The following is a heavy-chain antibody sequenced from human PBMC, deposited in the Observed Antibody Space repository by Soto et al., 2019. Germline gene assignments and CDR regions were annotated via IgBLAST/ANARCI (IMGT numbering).Heavy chain of an antibody. CDR1: GGSFSGYY. V-gene: IGHV4-34*01. CDR2: INHSGST. Sequence: QVQLQQWGAGLLKPSETLSLTCAVYGGSFSGYYWSWIRQPPGKGLEWIGEINHSGSTNYNPSLKSRVTISVDTSNNQFSLKLSSVTAADTAVYYCASRLRYFDWLSSDRGWFDPWGQGTLVTVSS. D-gene: IGHD3-9*01. J-gene: IGHJ5*02. CDR3: ASRLRYFDWLSSDRGWFDP.